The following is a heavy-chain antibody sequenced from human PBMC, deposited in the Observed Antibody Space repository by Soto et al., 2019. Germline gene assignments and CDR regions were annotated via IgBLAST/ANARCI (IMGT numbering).Heavy chain of an antibody. V-gene: IGHV4-31*01. CDR3: ARADYGDRGLAFDS. J-gene: IGHJ4*02. D-gene: IGHD4-17*01. CDR2: IYYTGST. Sequence: QVQLQESGPGLVKTSQTLSLTCTVSGASTGSGGSYWSWIRQHPGKGLEWIGYIYYTGSTYYSPSIKSLASISVDTSTNQFSLKLDSATAADTAVYYCARADYGDRGLAFDSWGQGTLVTVSS. CDR1: GASTGSGGSY.